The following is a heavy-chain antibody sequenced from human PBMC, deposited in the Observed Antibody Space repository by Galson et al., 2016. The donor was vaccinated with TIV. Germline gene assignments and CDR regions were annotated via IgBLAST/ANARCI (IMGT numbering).Heavy chain of an antibody. J-gene: IGHJ4*02. D-gene: IGHD2-15*01. Sequence: QVQLQESGPGLVKPSQTLSLTCTVSGGSISSNGIFWSWIRQHPGKGLEWIGYIYHSGSTHYNPSLQSRVALSVDTSKNQFSLTLTSVTAADTAVYYCARDQDSGAYFDYWGQGTLVTVSS. V-gene: IGHV4-31*03. CDR1: GGSISSNGIF. CDR3: ARDQDSGAYFDY. CDR2: IYHSGST.